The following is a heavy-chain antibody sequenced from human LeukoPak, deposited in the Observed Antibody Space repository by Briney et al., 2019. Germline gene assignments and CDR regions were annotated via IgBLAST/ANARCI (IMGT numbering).Heavy chain of an antibody. J-gene: IGHJ3*01. D-gene: IGHD3-10*01. Sequence: SETLSLTCTVSGGSISSSTYYWGWIRQPPGKGLEWIGTIYYSGSTYYNPSLKSRVTISVDMSKNQFSLKLSSVTAADTAVYYCARLSGERGDVWGQGTMATVSS. CDR1: GGSISSSTYY. V-gene: IGHV4-39*01. CDR3: ARLSGERGDV. CDR2: IYYSGST.